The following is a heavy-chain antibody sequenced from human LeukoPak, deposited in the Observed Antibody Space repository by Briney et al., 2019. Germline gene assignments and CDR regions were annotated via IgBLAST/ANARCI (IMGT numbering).Heavy chain of an antibody. Sequence: GGSLRLSCAASGFSFSNYWMSWVRQAPGKGLEWVASIKEDGSEKYYVDSVKGRFTISRDNAKNSLYLQMNSLRAEDTAVYYCARDPVGPYGMDVWGQGTTVTVSS. V-gene: IGHV3-7*05. CDR1: GFSFSNYW. J-gene: IGHJ6*02. CDR2: IKEDGSEK. CDR3: ARDPVGPYGMDV.